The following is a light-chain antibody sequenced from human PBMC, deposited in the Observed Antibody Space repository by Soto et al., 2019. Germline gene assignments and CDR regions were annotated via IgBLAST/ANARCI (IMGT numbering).Light chain of an antibody. V-gene: IGLV2-14*01. CDR2: EVS. CDR1: SSDVGAYNY. J-gene: IGLJ2*01. CDR3: SSYTSINTLV. Sequence: QSALTQPASVSGSPGPSITISCTGTSSDVGAYNYVSWYQQHPGKAPKLMIFEVSDRPSGVSNRFSGSKSGNTASLTISGLQAEDEADYYCSSYTSINTLVFGGGTKLTVL.